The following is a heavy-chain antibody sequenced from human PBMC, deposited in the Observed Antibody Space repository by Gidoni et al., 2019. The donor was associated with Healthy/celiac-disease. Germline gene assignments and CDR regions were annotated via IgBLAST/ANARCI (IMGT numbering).Heavy chain of an antibody. CDR1: AGSISSSSYY. Sequence: LQLQESGPGLVKPSETLSLPCTVSAGSISSSSYYWGWIRQPPGKGLEWIGSIHYSGSTYYNPSIKRRVTISVDTSKNQFSLKLSSVTAADTAVYYGANTPDYDMLAFDPWGQEPWSPSPQ. CDR3: ANTPDYDMLAFDP. V-gene: IGHV4-39*01. J-gene: IGHJ5*02. CDR2: IHYSGST. D-gene: IGHD3-9*01.